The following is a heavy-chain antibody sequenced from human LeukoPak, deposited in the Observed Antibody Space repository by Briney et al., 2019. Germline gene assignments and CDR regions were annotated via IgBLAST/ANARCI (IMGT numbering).Heavy chain of an antibody. V-gene: IGHV3-21*01. J-gene: IGHJ4*02. Sequence: GGSLRLSCAASGFTLSGYNMNWVRQAPGKGLEWVSSISSSSSYIYYADSVKGRFTISRDNAKNSLYLQMNSLRAEDTAVYYCAKGPRWIQLSDAFDYWGQGTLVTVSS. CDR3: AKGPRWIQLSDAFDY. D-gene: IGHD5-18*01. CDR2: ISSSSSYI. CDR1: GFTLSGYN.